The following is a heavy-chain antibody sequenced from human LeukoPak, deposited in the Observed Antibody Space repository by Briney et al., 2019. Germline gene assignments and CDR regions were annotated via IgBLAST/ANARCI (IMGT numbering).Heavy chain of an antibody. CDR3: ARGVRPRRITMVRGVIRTKPTYYYYYMDV. V-gene: IGHV1-8*03. J-gene: IGHJ6*03. Sequence: GSSVKVSCKASGGTFSSYAISWVRQATGQGLEWMGWMNPNSGNTGYAQKFQGRVTITRNTSISTAYMELSGLRSEDTAVYYCARGVRPRRITMVRGVIRTKPTYYYYYMDVWGKGTTVTVSS. CDR1: GGTFSSYA. D-gene: IGHD3-10*01. CDR2: MNPNSGNT.